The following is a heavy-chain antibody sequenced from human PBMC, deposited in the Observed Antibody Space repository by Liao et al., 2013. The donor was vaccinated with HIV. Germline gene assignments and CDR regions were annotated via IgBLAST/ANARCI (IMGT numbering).Heavy chain of an antibody. CDR1: GGSISSTDYY. D-gene: IGHD1-26*01. Sequence: QVQLQESGPGLVKPSETLTLTCNVSGGSISSTDYYWGWIRQPPGKGLEWIGSIYYSGSTYYNLSLKSRVTISIDTSKDQFSLKLSSMIAADTAVYYCAKNSGSFTIFDAFDIWAKGQWSPSLQ. CDR3: AKNSGSFTIFDAFDI. CDR2: IYYSGST. V-gene: IGHV4-39*07. J-gene: IGHJ3*02.